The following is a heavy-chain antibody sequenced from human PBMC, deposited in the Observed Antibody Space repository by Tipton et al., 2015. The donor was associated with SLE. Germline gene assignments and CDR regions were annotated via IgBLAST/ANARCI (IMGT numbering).Heavy chain of an antibody. J-gene: IGHJ4*02. Sequence: TLSLTCVVSGGSINSSSYYWGWIRQPPGKGLEWIGGIYYSGTTYYNPSLKSRVTISVVTSKNQFSLKLSSVTAADAAVYFCAGIKGSVLYYFDYWGQGTLVTVSS. D-gene: IGHD6-6*01. CDR2: IYYSGTT. CDR3: AGIKGSVLYYFDY. V-gene: IGHV4-39*01. CDR1: GGSINSSSYY.